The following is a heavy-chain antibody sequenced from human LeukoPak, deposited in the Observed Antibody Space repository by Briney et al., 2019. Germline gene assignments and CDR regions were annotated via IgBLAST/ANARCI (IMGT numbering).Heavy chain of an antibody. CDR3: ARGRQDVTMIVVVMTAVSYYLDV. CDR2: MNPSGST. J-gene: IGHJ6*03. V-gene: IGHV4-34*01. CDR1: GGSFSGYY. Sequence: SETLSLTCAVYGGSFSGYYWTWIRQTPEEGLEWIGEMNPSGSTNYNPSLKSRVTISVDTSTNQFSLELSSVTAADTAVYYCARGRQDVTMIVVVMTAVSYYLDVWGKGTTVTVS. D-gene: IGHD3-22*01.